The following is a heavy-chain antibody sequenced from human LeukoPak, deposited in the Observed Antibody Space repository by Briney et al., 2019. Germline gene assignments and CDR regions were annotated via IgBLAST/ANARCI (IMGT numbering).Heavy chain of an antibody. D-gene: IGHD2-2*01. CDR1: GGTLTSGGYS. CDR3: ARIRISSTSQNYFDP. J-gene: IGHJ5*02. Sequence: SETLSLTCAVSGGTLTSGGYSWSWIRQSPGRALEWIGYIYYSGSAYYNPSLKSRVDISFDTSKNQFSLRMTSVTAADSAIYFCARIRISSTSQNYFDPWGQGTLVTVSS. V-gene: IGHV4-30-4*07. CDR2: IYYSGSA.